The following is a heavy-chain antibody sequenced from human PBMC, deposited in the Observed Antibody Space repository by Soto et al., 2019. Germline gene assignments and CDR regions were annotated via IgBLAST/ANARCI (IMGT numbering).Heavy chain of an antibody. D-gene: IGHD6-19*01. CDR2: INRGGSTI. CDR3: AGGTGWLSDS. V-gene: IGHV3-48*04. Sequence: GGSLRLSCAASGFTFSTYGMNWVRQAPGKGLEWVANINRGGSTIYYVDSVKGRFTISRDNAKNSLYLQINNLRPEDTAVYYCAGGTGWLSDSWGQGTLVTVSS. CDR1: GFTFSTYG. J-gene: IGHJ4*02.